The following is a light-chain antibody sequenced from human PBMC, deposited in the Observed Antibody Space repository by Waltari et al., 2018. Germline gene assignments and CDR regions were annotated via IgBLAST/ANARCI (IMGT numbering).Light chain of an antibody. Sequence: DIVMTQSPDSLAVSLGERATINCKSSQSVLYSSNNKNNLAWYQQKPGQPPKLFIYWASTRESVVPDRFSGSGSGTDFTLTISSLQAEDVAVYYCQQYYTTPLTFGGGTKVEIK. CDR3: QQYYTTPLT. CDR2: WAS. V-gene: IGKV4-1*01. J-gene: IGKJ4*01. CDR1: QSVLYSSNNKNN.